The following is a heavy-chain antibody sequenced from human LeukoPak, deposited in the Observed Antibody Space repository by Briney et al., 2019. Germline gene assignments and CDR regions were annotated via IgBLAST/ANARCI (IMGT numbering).Heavy chain of an antibody. Sequence: SVKVFCKASRGTFSSYAISWVRQAPGQGLEWMGGIIPIFGTANYAQKFQGRVTITAAESTSTAYMELSSLRSEDTAVYYCARYYDILTGSHNWFDPWGQGTLVTVSS. J-gene: IGHJ5*02. CDR2: IIPIFGTA. CDR1: RGTFSSYA. D-gene: IGHD3-9*01. V-gene: IGHV1-69*13. CDR3: ARYYDILTGSHNWFDP.